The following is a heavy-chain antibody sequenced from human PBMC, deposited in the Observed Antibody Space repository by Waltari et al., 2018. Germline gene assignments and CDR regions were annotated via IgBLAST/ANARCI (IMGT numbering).Heavy chain of an antibody. CDR1: GYTFNTYY. V-gene: IGHV5-51*01. CDR3: ARHSRPAMAAPFDY. J-gene: IGHJ4*02. CDR2: IFPADSDA. D-gene: IGHD2-15*01. Sequence: EVQLVQSGAEVKKPGESLKISCEGSGYTFNTYYIAWVRQMPGNRLEWVGFIFPADSDARYSPPFQGQVTISVDKYTRTAYLQWSSLKASDTAIYYCARHSRPAMAAPFDYWGQGTLVTVSS.